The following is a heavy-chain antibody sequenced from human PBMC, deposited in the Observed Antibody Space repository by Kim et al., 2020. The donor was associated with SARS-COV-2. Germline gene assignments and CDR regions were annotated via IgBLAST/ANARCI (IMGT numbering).Heavy chain of an antibody. Sequence: QKFKGRITITTDTSTSTAYMELRSLTSDDTAVYYCARWGVMTAPRSWYFDLWGRGTLVTVSS. D-gene: IGHD2-21*02. CDR3: ARWGVMTAPRSWYFDL. V-gene: IGHV1-18*01. J-gene: IGHJ2*01.